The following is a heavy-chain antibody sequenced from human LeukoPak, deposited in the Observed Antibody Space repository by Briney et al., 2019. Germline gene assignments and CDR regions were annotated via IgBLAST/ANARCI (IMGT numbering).Heavy chain of an antibody. CDR2: IYHSGST. CDR1: GGSISSSNW. V-gene: IGHV4-4*02. Sequence: SGTLSLTCAVSGGSISSSNWWSWVRQPPGKGLEWIGEIYHSGSTNYNPSLKSRVTISVDKSKNQFSLKLSSVTAADTAVYYCARVGPYSSGWYRSYDYWGQGTLVTVSS. D-gene: IGHD6-19*01. CDR3: ARVGPYSSGWYRSYDY. J-gene: IGHJ4*02.